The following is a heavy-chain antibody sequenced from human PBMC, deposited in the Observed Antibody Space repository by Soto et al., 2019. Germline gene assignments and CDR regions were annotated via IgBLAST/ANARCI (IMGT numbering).Heavy chain of an antibody. J-gene: IGHJ6*02. D-gene: IGHD4-4*01. CDR3: AKARDSSFYYYGMDV. Sequence: PGGSLRLSCAASGFTFSSYAMSWVRQAPGKGLEWVSVISGSGGSTYYADSVKGRFTISRDNSKNTLYLQMNSLRAEDTAVYYCAKARDSSFYYYGMDVWGQGTTVTVSS. CDR1: GFTFSSYA. V-gene: IGHV3-23*01. CDR2: ISGSGGST.